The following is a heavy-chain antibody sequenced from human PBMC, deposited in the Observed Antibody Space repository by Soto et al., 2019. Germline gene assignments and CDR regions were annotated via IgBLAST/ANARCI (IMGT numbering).Heavy chain of an antibody. J-gene: IGHJ4*02. D-gene: IGHD6-19*01. V-gene: IGHV1-69*13. CDR1: GCTFSSYA. CDR3: ARGKAAIAVAGPFDY. CDR2: IIPIFGTA. Sequence: SVKVSCKASGCTFSSYAISWVRQAPGQGLEWMGGIIPIFGTANYAQKFQGRVTITADESTSTAYMELSSLRSEDTAVYYCARGKAAIAVAGPFDYWGQGTLVTVSS.